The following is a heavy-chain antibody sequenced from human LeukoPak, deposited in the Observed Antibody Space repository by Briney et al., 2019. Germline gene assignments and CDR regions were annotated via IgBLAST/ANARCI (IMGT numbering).Heavy chain of an antibody. Sequence: GESLKISSQGSGYSFTTYWVGWVRPMPGKGLECMGIIYPGDSDTRYSPSFQGQVTISADKSINTAYLQWSSLKASDTAMYYCARLGTYWSNYYFEYWGQGTLVTVSS. CDR2: IYPGDSDT. D-gene: IGHD3-10*01. V-gene: IGHV5-51*01. J-gene: IGHJ4*02. CDR3: ARLGTYWSNYYFEY. CDR1: GYSFTTYW.